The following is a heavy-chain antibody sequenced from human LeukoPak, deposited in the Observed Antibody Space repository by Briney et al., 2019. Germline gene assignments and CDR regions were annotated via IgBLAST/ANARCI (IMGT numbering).Heavy chain of an antibody. V-gene: IGHV4-30-2*01. CDR3: VREPEYCSSISCYHI. Sequence: SETLTLTCTVSGGSIGSGGYYWSWIRQPPGKGLEWIGYIYHSGSTYYNPSLKSRVTISVDRSKNQFSLKLSSVTAADTAVYYCVREPEYCSSISCYHIWGQGTMVTVSS. CDR2: IYHSGST. D-gene: IGHD2-2*01. J-gene: IGHJ3*02. CDR1: GGSIGSGGYY.